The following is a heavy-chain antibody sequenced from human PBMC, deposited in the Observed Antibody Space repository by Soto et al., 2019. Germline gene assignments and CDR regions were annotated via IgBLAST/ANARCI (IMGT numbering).Heavy chain of an antibody. CDR2: ISSNGGST. Sequence: GGSLRLSCAASGFTFSSYAMHWVRQAPGKGLEYVSAISSNGGSTYYANSVKGRFTISRDNSKNTLYLQMGSLRAEDMAVYYCARAIWETYGMDVWGQGTTVTVS. J-gene: IGHJ6*02. V-gene: IGHV3-64*01. CDR1: GFTFSSYA. D-gene: IGHD3-9*01. CDR3: ARAIWETYGMDV.